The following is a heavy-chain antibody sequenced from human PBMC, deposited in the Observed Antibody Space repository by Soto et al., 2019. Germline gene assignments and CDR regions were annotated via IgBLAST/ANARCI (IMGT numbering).Heavy chain of an antibody. CDR3: AKIRGRWAAAGTGFDY. Sequence: EVQLLESGGGLVQPGGSLRLSCAASGFTFSSYAMSWVRQAPGKGLEWVSAISGCGGSTYYADSVKGRFTIASDNSKNTLYLQMMSLRAEDTAVYYCAKIRGRWAAAGTGFDYWGQGTLVTVSS. CDR1: GFTFSSYA. D-gene: IGHD6-13*01. J-gene: IGHJ4*02. V-gene: IGHV3-23*01. CDR2: ISGCGGST.